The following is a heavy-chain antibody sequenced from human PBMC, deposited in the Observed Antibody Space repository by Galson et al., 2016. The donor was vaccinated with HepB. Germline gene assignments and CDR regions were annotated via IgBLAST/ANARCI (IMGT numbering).Heavy chain of an antibody. V-gene: IGHV3-33*01. CDR1: GFSFSSYA. Sequence: SLRLSCAASGFSFSSYAMHWVRQAPGKGLEWVAVIWFDGSKKYYADSVKGRFTISRDNSKNTLYLQMNSLRAEDTAVYFCATDRNKLSHDYWGQGTLVTVSS. D-gene: IGHD6-6*01. CDR2: IWFDGSKK. J-gene: IGHJ4*02. CDR3: ATDRNKLSHDY.